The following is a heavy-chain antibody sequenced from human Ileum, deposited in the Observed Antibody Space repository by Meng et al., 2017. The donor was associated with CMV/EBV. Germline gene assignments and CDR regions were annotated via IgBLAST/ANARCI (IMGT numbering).Heavy chain of an antibody. V-gene: IGHV4-34*01. CDR1: GGSLSGYY. D-gene: IGHD4/OR15-4a*01. CDR3: AGGDDSAKVGRY. J-gene: IGHJ4*02. CDR2: VHPSGST. Sequence: SETLSLTCAVYGGSLSGYYWSWIRQPPGKGLEWIGEVHPSGSTNYNPSLKSRVSISMNTSKNQAPLTLDSVTAADTALYFCAGGDDSAKVGRYWGQGTLVTVSS.